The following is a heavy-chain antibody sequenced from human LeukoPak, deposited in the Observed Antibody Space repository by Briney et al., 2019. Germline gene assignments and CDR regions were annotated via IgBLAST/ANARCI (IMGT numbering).Heavy chain of an antibody. CDR1: GGSFSGYY. CDR2: INHSGNT. Sequence: SETLSLTCSVYGGSFSGYYWNWIRQPPGKGLEWIADINHSGNTNYNPSLKSRVTISVDTSKNQFSLKLKSVTAADTAVYYCAREEKAARREFDYWGQGTLVTVSS. D-gene: IGHD6-6*01. CDR3: AREEKAARREFDY. J-gene: IGHJ4*02. V-gene: IGHV4-34*01.